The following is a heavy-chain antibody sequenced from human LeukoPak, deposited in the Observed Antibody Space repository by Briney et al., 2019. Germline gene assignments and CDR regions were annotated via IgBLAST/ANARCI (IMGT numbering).Heavy chain of an antibody. Sequence: GGSLRLSCAASGFTFSNYAMSWVRQAPGKGLEWVSVIYRGGSTYYADSGKGRFTISRDNAKNTLYLQMNSLRAEDTAVYYCARGGGYSYDYIDYWGQGTLVTVSS. CDR2: IYRGGST. CDR1: GFTFSNYA. J-gene: IGHJ4*02. V-gene: IGHV3-66*01. D-gene: IGHD5-18*01. CDR3: ARGGGYSYDYIDY.